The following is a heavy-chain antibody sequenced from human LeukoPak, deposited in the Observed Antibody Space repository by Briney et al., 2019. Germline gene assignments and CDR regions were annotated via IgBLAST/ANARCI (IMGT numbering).Heavy chain of an antibody. J-gene: IGHJ4*02. CDR1: EFTFSSYA. CDR2: ISVSGGTT. Sequence: GGSLRLSCAASEFTFSSYAMQWVRQAPGKGLEWVSGISVSGGTTYYTDSVKGRFTISRDNSKNTLYLQMNSLRAEDTAVYYCAKELTRPNRPVAGLNYWGQGTLVTVSS. CDR3: AKELTRPNRPVAGLNY. D-gene: IGHD6-19*01. V-gene: IGHV3-23*01.